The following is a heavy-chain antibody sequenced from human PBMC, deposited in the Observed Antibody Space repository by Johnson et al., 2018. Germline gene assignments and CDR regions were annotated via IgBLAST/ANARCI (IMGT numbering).Heavy chain of an antibody. J-gene: IGHJ5*02. CDR1: GFKVADTY. CDR2: FYSGGST. Sequence: VQLVQSGGGLIQPGGSLRLSCAASGFKVADTYMNWVRQIPGKGLEWVAVFYSGGSTKYADSVKGRFTISRDISKNTLDLKMNSLRVEDTAVYYCARDDFCSDYSLSAWGQGTLVTVSS. CDR3: ARDDFCSDYSLSA. V-gene: IGHV3-53*01. D-gene: IGHD3-3*01.